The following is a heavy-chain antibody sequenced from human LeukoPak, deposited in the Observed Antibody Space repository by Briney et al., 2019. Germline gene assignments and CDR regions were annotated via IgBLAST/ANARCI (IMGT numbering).Heavy chain of an antibody. D-gene: IGHD3-22*01. V-gene: IGHV4-39*01. Sequence: PSETLSLTCTVSGGSISSSSYYWGWIRQPPGKGLEWIGSIYYSGSTYYNPSLKSRVTISVDTSKNQFSLKLSSVTAADTAVYYCASDGSGYHFDYWGQGTLVTVSS. CDR2: IYYSGST. J-gene: IGHJ4*02. CDR3: ASDGSGYHFDY. CDR1: GGSISSSSYY.